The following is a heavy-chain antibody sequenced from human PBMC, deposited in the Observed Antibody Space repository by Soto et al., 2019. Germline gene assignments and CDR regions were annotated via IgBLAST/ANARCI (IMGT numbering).Heavy chain of an antibody. V-gene: IGHV3-21*01. Sequence: PVGSVRLSCISSGFTFRTYTMNCVRHSPGKWLEWVSGIRGFSPYTFYAESVKGRFTLSRDNAKNSLYLQMNSLRAEDTAVYYCARDRGYDAHDYYYNAMEVWGQGTTVNVSS. CDR2: IRGFSPYT. CDR1: GFTFRTYT. J-gene: IGHJ6*02. CDR3: ARDRGYDAHDYYYNAMEV. D-gene: IGHD3-10*01.